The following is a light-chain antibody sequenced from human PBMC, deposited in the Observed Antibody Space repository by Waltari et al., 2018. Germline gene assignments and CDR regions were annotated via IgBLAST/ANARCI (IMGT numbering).Light chain of an antibody. CDR2: RNK. J-gene: IGLJ3*02. V-gene: IGLV1-47*01. CDR3: AAWDDNLNLWV. CDR1: SSNIGSNY. Sequence: QSVLTQPPSASETPGQRVSISCSGSSSNIGSNYVYWYQHHPGTAPKLLLQRNKQGPSGVPDRFSGSKSGTSASLAISGLRSEDEADYYCAAWDDNLNLWVFGGGTKLTVL.